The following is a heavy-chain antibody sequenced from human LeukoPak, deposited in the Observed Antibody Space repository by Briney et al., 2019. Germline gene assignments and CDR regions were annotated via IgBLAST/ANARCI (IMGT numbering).Heavy chain of an antibody. Sequence: GGSLRLSCAASGFSFGDYTLHWVRQAPGKGLEWVSLITRDGGSTAYADSVKGRFTISRDTSRYSLFLQMNSLRIEDTALYYCATERLRYFDDWGQGTLVTASS. J-gene: IGHJ4*02. CDR2: ITRDGGST. V-gene: IGHV3-43*01. CDR3: ATERLRYFDD. CDR1: GFSFGDYT.